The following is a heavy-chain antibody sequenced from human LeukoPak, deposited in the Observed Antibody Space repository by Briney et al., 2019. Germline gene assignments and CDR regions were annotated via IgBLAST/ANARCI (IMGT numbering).Heavy chain of an antibody. CDR3: ARDLSIAVAGTNFDY. Sequence: ASVKVSCKASGYSVTGHYIHWVRQAPGQGPEWMGYINPNSGGTNYAQKFQGRVTMTRDTSISTAYMELSRLRSDDTAVYYCARDLSIAVAGTNFDYWGQGTLVTVSS. J-gene: IGHJ4*02. V-gene: IGHV1-2*02. CDR1: GYSVTGHY. D-gene: IGHD6-19*01. CDR2: INPNSGGT.